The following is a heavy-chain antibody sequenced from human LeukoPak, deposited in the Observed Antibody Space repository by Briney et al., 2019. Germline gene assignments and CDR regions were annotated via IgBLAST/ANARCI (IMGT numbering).Heavy chain of an antibody. CDR1: GFTFSSYG. CDR3: AKVSLRYFDWLLFSYFDY. J-gene: IGHJ4*02. D-gene: IGHD3-9*01. CDR2: IRYDGSNK. V-gene: IGHV3-30*02. Sequence: GGSLRLSCAASGFTFSSYGMHWVRQAPGKGLEWVAFIRYDGSNKYYADSVKGRFTISRDNSKNTLYLQMNSLRAEDTAVYYCAKVSLRYFDWLLFSYFDYWGQGTLVTVSS.